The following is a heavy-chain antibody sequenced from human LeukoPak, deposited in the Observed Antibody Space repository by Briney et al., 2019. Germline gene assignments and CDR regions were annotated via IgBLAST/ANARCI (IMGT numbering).Heavy chain of an antibody. D-gene: IGHD1-26*01. J-gene: IGHJ3*02. V-gene: IGHV5-51*01. Sequence: GESLKISCKGSGSTFTNHWIAWVRQMPGEGLEWMGIIRPDDSDSRYSPSFQGQVTISADKSINTAYLQWNNLKASDTAIYYCARRFDSGIINAFDIWGQGTLVVVSS. CDR3: ARRFDSGIINAFDI. CDR1: GSTFTNHW. CDR2: IRPDDSDS.